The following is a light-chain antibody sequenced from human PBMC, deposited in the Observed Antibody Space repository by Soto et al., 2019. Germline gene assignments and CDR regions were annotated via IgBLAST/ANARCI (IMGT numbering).Light chain of an antibody. Sequence: EIVLTQSPGTLSLSPGERATLSCRASQSVSSSYLAWYQQKPRQAPRLLIYGASSSATGIPDRCSGSGSGTDSTLTSSRLEPEDVAVYYCQQYSSPPRTFGQGTKVEIK. CDR1: QSVSSSY. J-gene: IGKJ1*01. CDR2: GAS. V-gene: IGKV3-20*01. CDR3: QQYSSPPRT.